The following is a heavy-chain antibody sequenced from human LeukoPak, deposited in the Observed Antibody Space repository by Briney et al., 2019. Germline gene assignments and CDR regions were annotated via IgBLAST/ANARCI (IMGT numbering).Heavy chain of an antibody. Sequence: GASVKVSCKASGYTFTSYYMHWVRQAPGQGLEWMGWISPNSGGTNSAQKFQGRVTMTRDPSISTAYMELSRLRSDDTAVYYCARGLTIIRTAPRAPLDIWGQETMVTVSS. V-gene: IGHV1-2*02. J-gene: IGHJ3*02. CDR1: GYTFTSYY. CDR2: ISPNSGGT. D-gene: IGHD3-22*01. CDR3: ARGLTIIRTAPRAPLDI.